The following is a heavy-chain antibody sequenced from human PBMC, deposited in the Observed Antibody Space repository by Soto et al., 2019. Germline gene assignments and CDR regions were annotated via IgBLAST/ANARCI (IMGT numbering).Heavy chain of an antibody. CDR1: GYTFTSYG. CDR2: ISAYNGNT. CDR3: ARDNYYGSGTLPDY. V-gene: IGHV1-18*01. D-gene: IGHD3-10*01. Sequence: ASVKGSCKASGYTFTSYGISWVRQAPGQGLEWMGWISAYNGNTNYAQKLQGRVTMTTDTSTSTAYMELRSLRSGDTAVYYCARDNYYGSGTLPDYWGQGTLVTVSS. J-gene: IGHJ4*02.